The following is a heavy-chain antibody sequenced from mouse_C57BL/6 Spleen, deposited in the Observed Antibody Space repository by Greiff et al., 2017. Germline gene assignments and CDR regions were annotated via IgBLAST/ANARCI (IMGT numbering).Heavy chain of an antibody. CDR1: GYSFTSYW. J-gene: IGHJ4*01. V-gene: IGHV1-55*01. CDR2: IYPGSGST. CDR3: ARNYYGSSYYAMDY. D-gene: IGHD1-1*01. Sequence: QVQLQQPGAELVKPGASVKMSCKASGYSFTSYWITWVKQRPGQGLEWIGDIYPGSGSTNYNEKFKSKATLTVDTSSSTAYMPLSSLTSEDSAVYDCARNYYGSSYYAMDYWGQGTSVTVSS.